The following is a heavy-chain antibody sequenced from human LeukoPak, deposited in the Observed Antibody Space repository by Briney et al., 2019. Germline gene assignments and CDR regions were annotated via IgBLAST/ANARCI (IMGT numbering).Heavy chain of an antibody. CDR2: IIPIFGTA. CDR3: ARGDCSSTSCYYYYYYYMDV. CDR1: GGTFSSYA. J-gene: IGHJ6*03. V-gene: IGHV1-69*06. D-gene: IGHD2-2*01. Sequence: SVKVSCKASGGTFSSYAISWVRQAPGQGLEGMGGIIPIFGTANYAQKFQGRVTITADKSTSTAYMELSSLRSEDTAVYYCARGDCSSTSCYYYYYYYMDVWGKGTTVTVSS.